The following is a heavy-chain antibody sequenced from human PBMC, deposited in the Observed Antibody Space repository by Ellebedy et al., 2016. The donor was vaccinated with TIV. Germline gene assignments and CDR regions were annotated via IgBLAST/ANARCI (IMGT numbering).Heavy chain of an antibody. CDR3: ARALGRSDGAN. CDR1: AYTFTGYF. Sequence: AASVMVSCKASAYTFTGYFMHWVRQAPGLGLEWMGWIDPHSGGTHYAQKIQDRVSMTRDTSISPVYMELSRLTSDDTAVYSCARALGRSDGANWGQGTLVTVSS. J-gene: IGHJ4*02. D-gene: IGHD1-26*01. V-gene: IGHV1-2*02. CDR2: IDPHSGGT.